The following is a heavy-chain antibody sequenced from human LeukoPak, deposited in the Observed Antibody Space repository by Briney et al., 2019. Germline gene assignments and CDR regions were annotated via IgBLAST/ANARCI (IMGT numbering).Heavy chain of an antibody. J-gene: IGHJ4*02. Sequence: GGSLRLSCAASGFTFSSSWMHWVRQAPGKGLVWVSHINSDGSTTTYADSVRGRFTISRDNAKNTLYLQMNSLRAEDTAVYYCARAPNVGTPDYWGQGALVTVSS. CDR1: GFTFSSSW. CDR3: ARAPNVGTPDY. V-gene: IGHV3-74*03. CDR2: INSDGSTT. D-gene: IGHD7-27*01.